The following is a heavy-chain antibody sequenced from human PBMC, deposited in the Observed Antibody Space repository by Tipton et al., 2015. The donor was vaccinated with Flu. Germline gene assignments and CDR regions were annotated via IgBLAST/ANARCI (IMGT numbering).Heavy chain of an antibody. Sequence: QSGAEVKKPGASVKVSCKASGYTLTSSSVSWVRQAPGQGLEWMGWISVYNGNTKFAQKVQGRVTMTTDTITSTAYMELRSLRFGDTAVYYCVRAAGLLGPFDIWGQGTMVTVSS. J-gene: IGHJ3*02. CDR2: ISVYNGNT. CDR1: GYTLTSSS. V-gene: IGHV1-18*01. CDR3: VRAAGLLGPFDI. D-gene: IGHD2-8*02.